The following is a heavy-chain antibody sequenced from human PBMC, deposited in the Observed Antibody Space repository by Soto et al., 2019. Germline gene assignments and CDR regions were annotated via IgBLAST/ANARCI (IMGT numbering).Heavy chain of an antibody. V-gene: IGHV4-59*08. Sequence: SETLSLTCTVSGGSISSYYWSWIRQPPGKGLEWIGYIYYSGSTNYNPSLKSRVTISVDTSKNQFSLKLGSVTAADTAVYYCASHMVRGVPFGYWGQGTLVTVSS. CDR1: GGSISSYY. CDR2: IYYSGST. J-gene: IGHJ4*02. CDR3: ASHMVRGVPFGY. D-gene: IGHD3-10*01.